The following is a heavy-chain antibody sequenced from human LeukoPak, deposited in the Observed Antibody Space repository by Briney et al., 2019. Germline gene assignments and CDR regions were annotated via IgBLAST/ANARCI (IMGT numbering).Heavy chain of an antibody. V-gene: IGHV3-30-3*01. J-gene: IGHJ4*02. Sequence: GTSLRLSCATSGFTFRSHAMHWVRQSPGKGLEWVAVISYDGSNKYYADSVKGRFTISRDNSKNTLYLQMNSLRAEDTAVYYCAREGRWLQFDYWGQGTLVTVSS. CDR3: AREGRWLQFDY. CDR2: ISYDGSNK. D-gene: IGHD5-24*01. CDR1: GFTFRSHA.